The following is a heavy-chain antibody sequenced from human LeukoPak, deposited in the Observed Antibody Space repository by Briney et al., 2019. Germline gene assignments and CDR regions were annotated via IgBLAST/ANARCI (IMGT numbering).Heavy chain of an antibody. V-gene: IGHV1-2*02. CDR1: GYTFNGYY. Sequence: ASVTVSCKASGYTFNGYYMQWVQQAPAQGLTGMEWINPNSGGTNYAQKFQGRVTMTRDTSISTAYMELSRLRSDDTAVYYCARGGAIAVAGTGYWGQGNLVTVSS. D-gene: IGHD6-19*01. J-gene: IGHJ4*02. CDR3: ARGGAIAVAGTGY. CDR2: INPNSGGT.